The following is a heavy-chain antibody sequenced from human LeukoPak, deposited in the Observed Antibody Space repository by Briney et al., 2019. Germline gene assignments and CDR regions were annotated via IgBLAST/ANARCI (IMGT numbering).Heavy chain of an antibody. J-gene: IGHJ4*02. Sequence: GGSLRLSCAASGFTFSSYSMSWVRQAPGKGLEWVSYISSSSSTIYYADSVKGRFTISRDNAKNSLYLQMNSLRAEDTAVYYCARVTYFHYMDVWGQGTLVTVSS. D-gene: IGHD3-16*01. CDR3: ARVTYFHYMDV. CDR1: GFTFSSYS. V-gene: IGHV3-48*01. CDR2: ISSSSSTI.